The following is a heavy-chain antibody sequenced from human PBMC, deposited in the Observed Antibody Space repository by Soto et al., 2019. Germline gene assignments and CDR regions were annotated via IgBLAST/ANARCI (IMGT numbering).Heavy chain of an antibody. D-gene: IGHD6-6*01. V-gene: IGHV4-4*07. CDR3: ARGPSTSSIGTFDI. CDR2: IYATGTT. Sequence: SETQSHTCTVSGASIRGFYWSWIRKSAGKGLEWIGRIYATGTTDYNPSLKSRVMMSVDTSKHQFSLQLSSVTAADTARYYCARGPSTSSIGTFDIWGQGTMVTVSS. CDR1: GASIRGFY. J-gene: IGHJ3*02.